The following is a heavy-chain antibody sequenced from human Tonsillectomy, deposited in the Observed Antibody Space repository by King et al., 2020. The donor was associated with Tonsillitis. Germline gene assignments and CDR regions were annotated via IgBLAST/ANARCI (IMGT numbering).Heavy chain of an antibody. Sequence: VQLVESGGGLVKPGGSLRLSCAASGFTLSDYYMSWIRQSPGEGLEWVSYISSSGSTRYYADSLKGRFTISRDNAKNSLYLQMNSLRAEDTAVYYCARERITMIVVVNDAFDIWGQGTMVTVSS. V-gene: IGHV3-11*01. CDR2: ISSSGSTR. J-gene: IGHJ3*02. CDR1: GFTLSDYY. D-gene: IGHD3-22*01. CDR3: ARERITMIVVVNDAFDI.